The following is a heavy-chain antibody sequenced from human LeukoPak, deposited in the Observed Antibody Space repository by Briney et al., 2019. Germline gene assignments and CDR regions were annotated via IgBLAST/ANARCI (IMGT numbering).Heavy chain of an antibody. J-gene: IGHJ4*02. D-gene: IGHD1-26*01. CDR2: IYYSGST. CDR1: GGSISSGGYY. CDR3: ARVGVVAAASDY. Sequence: SQTLSLTCTVSGGSISSGGYYWSWIRQHPGKGLEWIGYIYYSGSTYYNPSLKSRVTISVDTSKNQFSLKLSSVTAADTAVYYCARVGVVAAASDYWGQGTLVTVSS. V-gene: IGHV4-31*03.